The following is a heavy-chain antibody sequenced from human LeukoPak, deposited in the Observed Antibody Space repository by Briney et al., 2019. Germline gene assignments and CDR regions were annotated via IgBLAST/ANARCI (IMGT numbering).Heavy chain of an antibody. CDR3: ARAVDTADY. CDR2: ISGSGGST. J-gene: IGHJ4*02. V-gene: IGHV3-23*01. D-gene: IGHD5-18*01. Sequence: LEWVSAISGSGGSTYYADSVKGRFTISRDNSKNTLYLQMNSLRAEDTAVYYCARAVDTADYWGQGTLVTVSS.